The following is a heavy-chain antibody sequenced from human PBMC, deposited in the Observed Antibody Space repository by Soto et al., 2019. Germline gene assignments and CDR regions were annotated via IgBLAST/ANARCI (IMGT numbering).Heavy chain of an antibody. CDR3: ARDEQQWRGFDY. CDR2: IYSSGST. J-gene: IGHJ4*02. D-gene: IGHD6-19*01. CDR1: AGSISSYY. V-gene: IGHV4-4*07. Sequence: SETLSLTCTVSAGSISSYYWIWMRQPAGKGLEWIGRIYSSGSTNYNPSLKSRVTMSVDTSKNQFSLKLSSVTAADTAVYYCARDEQQWRGFDYWGPGTLVTFAS.